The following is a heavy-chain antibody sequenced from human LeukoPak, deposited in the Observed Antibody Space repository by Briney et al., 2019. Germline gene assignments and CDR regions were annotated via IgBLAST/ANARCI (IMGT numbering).Heavy chain of an antibody. CDR1: GFTFSSYW. CDR3: ARAPFFWSGYHFDY. V-gene: IGHV3-7*01. J-gene: IGHJ4*02. CDR2: IKQDGSEK. Sequence: PGGSLRLSCAASGFTFSSYWMSWVRQAPGKGLEWVANIKQDGSEKYYVDSVKGRFTISRDNAKNSLYLQMNSLRGEDTAVYYCARAPFFWSGYHFDYWGQGTLVTVSS. D-gene: IGHD3-3*01.